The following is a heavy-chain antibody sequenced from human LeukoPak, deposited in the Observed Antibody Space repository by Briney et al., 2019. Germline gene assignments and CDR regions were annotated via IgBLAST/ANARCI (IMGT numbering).Heavy chain of an antibody. D-gene: IGHD6-6*01. CDR2: IYYTGST. CDR3: ARHRAYSSSSPFDY. Sequence: PSETLSLTCSVSGGSISSLYWSWIRQPPGKGLEWIGYIYYTGSTNYNPSLKGRVTMFVDVSKNQFSLRPSSVTAADTAVYYCARHRAYSSSSPFDYWGQGTLVTVSS. J-gene: IGHJ4*02. V-gene: IGHV4-59*08. CDR1: GGSISSLY.